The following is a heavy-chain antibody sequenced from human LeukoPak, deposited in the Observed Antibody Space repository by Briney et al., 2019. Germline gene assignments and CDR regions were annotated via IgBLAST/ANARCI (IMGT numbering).Heavy chain of an antibody. CDR2: KSRRGSSK. CDR1: GFTFIDYN. CDR3: AMDKGVGKVAFDI. V-gene: IGHV3-11*04. D-gene: IGHD2-2*03. J-gene: IGHJ3*02. Sequence: PGGSLRLSCAASGFTFIDYNMRWIRQALGGGVGGVSSKSRRGSSKDYAASVTGRFTTSRDNAKNSLFLLMNSMRGEETTVYYCAMDKGVGKVAFDIWGQGTMVTVSS.